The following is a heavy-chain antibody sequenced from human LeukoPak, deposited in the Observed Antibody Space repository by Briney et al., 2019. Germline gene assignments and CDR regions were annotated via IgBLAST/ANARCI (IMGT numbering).Heavy chain of an antibody. CDR3: ARETYSNILTGTDY. J-gene: IGHJ4*02. V-gene: IGHV1-18*01. D-gene: IGHD3-9*01. Sequence: ASVKVSSKASGYTFTTYGLSRVRQAPGQGLEWLAWISTYDDNIKYAQSLQGRLTLTIDTSTSTAYMELRSLTSDDTAVYYCARETYSNILTGTDYWGPGTLVTVSS. CDR1: GYTFTTYG. CDR2: ISTYDDNI.